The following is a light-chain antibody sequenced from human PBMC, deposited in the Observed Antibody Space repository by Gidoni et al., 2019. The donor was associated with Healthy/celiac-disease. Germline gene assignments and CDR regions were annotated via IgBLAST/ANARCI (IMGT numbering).Light chain of an antibody. CDR1: SSDVGGYNY. J-gene: IGLJ3*02. CDR3: SSYAGSNNWV. V-gene: IGLV2-8*01. CDR2: EVS. Sequence: QSALTQPPSASGSPCQSATISCTGTSSDVGGYNYVSWYQQHPGKAPKLMIYEVSKRPSGVPDRFFGSKSGNTASLTVSGLQAEDEADYYCSSYAGSNNWVFGGGTKLTVL.